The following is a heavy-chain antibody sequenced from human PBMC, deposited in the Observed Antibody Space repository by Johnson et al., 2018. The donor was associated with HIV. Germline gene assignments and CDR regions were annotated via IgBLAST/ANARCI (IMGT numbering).Heavy chain of an antibody. V-gene: IGHV3-9*01. D-gene: IGHD6-13*01. Sequence: QLVESGGVLVQPGGSLRLSCAASGFTFDDYAMHWVRQAPGKGLEWVSGISWNSGSIGYADSVKGRFTISRDNAKNSLYLQMNSLRAEDTALYYCAKDSRRAAAGRIGLCAFDIWGQCTMVIVSS. CDR3: AKDSRRAAAGRIGLCAFDI. CDR2: ISWNSGSI. J-gene: IGHJ3*02. CDR1: GFTFDDYA.